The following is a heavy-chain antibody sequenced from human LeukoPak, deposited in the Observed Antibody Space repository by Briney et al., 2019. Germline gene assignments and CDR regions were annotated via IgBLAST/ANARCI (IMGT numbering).Heavy chain of an antibody. CDR3: AKPLFKYSSSWYGDY. CDR2: INAGNGNT. CDR1: GYTFTSYA. J-gene: IGHJ4*02. Sequence: ASVKVSCKASGYTFTSYAMYWVRQAPGQRLEWMGWINAGNGNTKYSQKFQGRVTITRDTSASTAYMELSSLRSEDTAVYYCAKPLFKYSSSWYGDYWGQGTLVTVSS. V-gene: IGHV1-3*01. D-gene: IGHD6-13*01.